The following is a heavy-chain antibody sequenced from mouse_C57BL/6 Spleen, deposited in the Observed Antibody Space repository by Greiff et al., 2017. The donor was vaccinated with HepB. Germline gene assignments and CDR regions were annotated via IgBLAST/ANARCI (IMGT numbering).Heavy chain of an antibody. Sequence: VQLQQPGAELVRPGSSVKLSCKASGYTFTSYWMHWVKQRPIQGLEWIGNIDPSDSETHYNQKFKDKATLTVDKSSSTAYMQLSSLTSEDSAVYYCARGASTAEGGYFDVWGTGTTVTVSS. J-gene: IGHJ1*03. D-gene: IGHD6-1*01. V-gene: IGHV1-52*01. CDR2: IDPSDSET. CDR3: ARGASTAEGGYFDV. CDR1: GYTFTSYW.